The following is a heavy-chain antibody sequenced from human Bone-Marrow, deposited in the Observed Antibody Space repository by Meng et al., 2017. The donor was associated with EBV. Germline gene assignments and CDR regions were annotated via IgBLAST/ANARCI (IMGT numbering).Heavy chain of an antibody. V-gene: IGHV7-4-1*02. Sequence: QVQLVQSGSELRKPXXXXTVSCKSSGYTFTTYTVIWVRQAPGQGLEWMGWINTNTGNPTYAQDFTGRFVFSLDTSVSTAYLQISSLKAEDTAVYYCARRAVNYAPDFWGQGTLVTVSS. CDR3: ARRAVNYAPDF. CDR2: INTNTGNP. D-gene: IGHD5-24*01. J-gene: IGHJ4*02. CDR1: GYTFTTYT.